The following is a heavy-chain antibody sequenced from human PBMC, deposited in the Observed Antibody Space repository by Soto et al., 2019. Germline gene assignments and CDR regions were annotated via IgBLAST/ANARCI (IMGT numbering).Heavy chain of an antibody. D-gene: IGHD1-26*01. CDR3: AGGGAGSGPFTWELPDH. CDR2: ITPFSGDV. CDR1: GNTFTYRY. Sequence: AVKVSCKALGNTFTYRYLHGVRQAPGQALEWMGWITPFSGDVHYAQKFQERVTITRDRSINTAYMQMSSLRSEDTAMYFCAGGGAGSGPFTWELPDHWGQGTLVTVSS. V-gene: IGHV1-45*02. J-gene: IGHJ4*02.